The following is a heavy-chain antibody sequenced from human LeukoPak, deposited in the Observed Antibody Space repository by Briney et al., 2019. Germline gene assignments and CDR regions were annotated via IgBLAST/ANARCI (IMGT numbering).Heavy chain of an antibody. CDR1: GFTFSSYG. CDR3: AKEAYIEMATITPDY. D-gene: IGHD5-24*01. Sequence: GRSLRLSCAASGFTFSSYGMHWVRQAPGKGLEWGAVIWYDGSNKYYADSVKGRFTISRDNSKNTLYLQMNSLRAEDTAVYYCAKEAYIEMATITPDYWGQGTLVTVSS. J-gene: IGHJ4*02. V-gene: IGHV3-33*06. CDR2: IWYDGSNK.